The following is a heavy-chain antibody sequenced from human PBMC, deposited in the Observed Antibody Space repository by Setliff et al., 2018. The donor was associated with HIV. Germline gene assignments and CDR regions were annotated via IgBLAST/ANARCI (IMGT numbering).Heavy chain of an antibody. V-gene: IGHV1-2*02. D-gene: IGHD3-16*01. Sequence: ASVKVSCKASGYLFTGYYMHWVRQAPGQGLEWMGGINVNSGGTNYARKFQGRVTMTRDTSISTAYMELNSLRSDDTAVYYCATAGGRSWFDPWGPGTLVTVSS. CDR3: ATAGGRSWFDP. CDR1: GYLFTGYY. CDR2: INVNSGGT. J-gene: IGHJ5*02.